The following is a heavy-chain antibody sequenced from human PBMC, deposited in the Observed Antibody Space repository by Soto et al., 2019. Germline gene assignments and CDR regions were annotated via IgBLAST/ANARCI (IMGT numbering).Heavy chain of an antibody. D-gene: IGHD3-3*01. CDR2: ISYDGSNK. Sequence: QVQLVESGGGVVQPGRSLRLSCAASGFTFSSYAMHWVRQAPGKGLEWGAVISYDGSNKYYADSVKGRFTISRDNSKNTLYLQMNSLRAEDTAVYYCARVIFGVDNYYYGMDVWGQGTTVTVSS. CDR1: GFTFSSYA. V-gene: IGHV3-30-3*01. CDR3: ARVIFGVDNYYYGMDV. J-gene: IGHJ6*02.